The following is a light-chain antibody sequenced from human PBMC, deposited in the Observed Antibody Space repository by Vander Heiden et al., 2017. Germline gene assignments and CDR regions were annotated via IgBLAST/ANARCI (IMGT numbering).Light chain of an antibody. V-gene: IGKV3-20*01. Sequence: DIVLTPSPGTLSLSPGERATRACRASQSVSSSYLAWYQQKPGQAPRLLIYGASSRATGIPDRFSGSGSGTDFTLTISRLEPEDFAVYYCQQYGSSPWTFGQGTKVEIK. CDR2: GAS. CDR3: QQYGSSPWT. J-gene: IGKJ1*01. CDR1: QSVSSSY.